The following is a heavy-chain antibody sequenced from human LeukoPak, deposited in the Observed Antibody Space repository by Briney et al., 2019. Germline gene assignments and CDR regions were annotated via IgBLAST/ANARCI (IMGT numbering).Heavy chain of an antibody. CDR1: GGSISSNY. D-gene: IGHD2-21*02. CDR2: CHYSGNT. J-gene: IGHJ4*02. V-gene: IGHV4-59*13. CDR3: ARERAYCGADCYRYFDY. Sequence: PSETLSLTCAISGGSISSNYWSWIRQPPGKGLEWIGYCHYSGNTNYNPSLKSRVTISVDTSKKQFSLKLSSVTAADTAVYYCARERAYCGADCYRYFDYWGQGTLVTVSS.